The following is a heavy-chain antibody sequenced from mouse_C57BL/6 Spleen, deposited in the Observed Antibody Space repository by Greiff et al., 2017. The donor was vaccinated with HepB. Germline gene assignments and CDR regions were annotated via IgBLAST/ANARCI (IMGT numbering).Heavy chain of an antibody. CDR2: INPYNGDT. CDR1: GYSFTGYF. Sequence: EVQLQQSGPELVKPGDSVKISCKASGYSFTGYFMNWVMQSHGKSLEWIGRINPYNGDTFYNQKFKGKATLTVDKSSSTAHMELRSLTSEDSAVYYCAREGITTVVAKAMDYWGQGTSVTVSS. J-gene: IGHJ4*01. CDR3: AREGITTVVAKAMDY. V-gene: IGHV1-20*01. D-gene: IGHD1-1*01.